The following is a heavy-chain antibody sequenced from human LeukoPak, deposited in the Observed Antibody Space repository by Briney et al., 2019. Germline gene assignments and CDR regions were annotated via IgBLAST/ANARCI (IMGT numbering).Heavy chain of an antibody. CDR1: GFTFSSYA. Sequence: GGSLRLSCAASGFTFSSYAMSWVRQAPGKGLEWVSAISGSGGSTYYADSVKGRFTISRDNSKNTLYLQVNSLRAEDTAVYYCAKDYCSSTSCYAYWFDPWGQGTLVTVSS. D-gene: IGHD2-2*01. J-gene: IGHJ5*02. CDR3: AKDYCSSTSCYAYWFDP. V-gene: IGHV3-23*01. CDR2: ISGSGGST.